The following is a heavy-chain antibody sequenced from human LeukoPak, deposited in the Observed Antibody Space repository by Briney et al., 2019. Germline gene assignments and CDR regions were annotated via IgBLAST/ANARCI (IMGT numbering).Heavy chain of an antibody. V-gene: IGHV4-34*01. CDR1: GGSFSGYY. CDR3: ARGRVDGRSFDY. CDR2: IYYSGST. D-gene: IGHD2-15*01. J-gene: IGHJ4*02. Sequence: PSETLSLTCAVYGGSFSGYYWSWIRQPPGKGLEWIGYIYYSGSTYYNPSLKSRVTISVDTSKNQFSLKLSSVTAADTAVYYCARGRVDGRSFDYWGQGTLVTVSS.